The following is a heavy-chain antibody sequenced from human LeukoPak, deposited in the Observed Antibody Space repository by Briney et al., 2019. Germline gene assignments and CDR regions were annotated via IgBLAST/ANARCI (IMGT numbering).Heavy chain of an antibody. Sequence: PSETPSLTCTVSGGSISSYYWSWIRQPPGKGLEWIGYIYYSGSTNYNPSLKSRVTISVDTSKNQFSLKLSSVTSADTAVYYCARVRVAVAGDAFDIWGQGTMVTVSS. CDR3: ARVRVAVAGDAFDI. J-gene: IGHJ3*02. CDR1: GGSISSYY. D-gene: IGHD6-19*01. V-gene: IGHV4-59*01. CDR2: IYYSGST.